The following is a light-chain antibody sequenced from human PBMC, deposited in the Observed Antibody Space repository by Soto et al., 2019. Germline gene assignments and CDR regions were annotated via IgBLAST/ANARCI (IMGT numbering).Light chain of an antibody. J-gene: IGKJ4*01. CDR1: QSVTGTN. V-gene: IGKV3-20*01. Sequence: EIVLTQSPGTLSLSPGEGATLSCRASQSVTGTNLAWYQQRPGQAPRLLIYDAVRRATGIPDRFSGSGSGTDFTLTISRLEPEDFAVYYCQQYGNSVTFGGGAKVEIK. CDR3: QQYGNSVT. CDR2: DAV.